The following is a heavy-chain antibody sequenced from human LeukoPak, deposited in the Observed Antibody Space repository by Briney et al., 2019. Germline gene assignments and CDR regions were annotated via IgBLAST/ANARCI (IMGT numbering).Heavy chain of an antibody. D-gene: IGHD6-19*01. CDR3: AKDKGYSSGWYLLDP. CDR2: VSPGGVSP. V-gene: IGHV3-23*01. CDR1: GLSFNKDV. Sequence: PGGSLRLSCVVSGLSFNKDVMSWFRQAPGKGLEWVSSVSPGGVSPNHADSVEGRFTVSRDDSLNTLYLQMNSLRVDDTAVYYCAKDKGYSSGWYLLDPWGQGTLVTVSS. J-gene: IGHJ5*02.